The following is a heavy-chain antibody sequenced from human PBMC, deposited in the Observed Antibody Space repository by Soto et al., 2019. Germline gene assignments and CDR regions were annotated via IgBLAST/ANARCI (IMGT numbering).Heavy chain of an antibody. CDR3: AADFSSSWSGRYYYYGMDV. J-gene: IGHJ6*02. D-gene: IGHD6-13*01. CDR2: IVVGSGNT. Sequence: QMQLVQSGPEVKKPGTSVKVSCKASGFTFTSSAVQCVRQARGQRLEWIGWIVVGSGNTNYAQKFQERVTITRDMSTSTAYMELSSLRSEDTAVYYCAADFSSSWSGRYYYYGMDVWGQGTTVTVSS. CDR1: GFTFTSSA. V-gene: IGHV1-58*01.